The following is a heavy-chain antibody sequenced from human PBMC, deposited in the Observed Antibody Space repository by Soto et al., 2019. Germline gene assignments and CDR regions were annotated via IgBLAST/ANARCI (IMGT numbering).Heavy chain of an antibody. Sequence: GGSLRLSCAASGFSFTTYGLHWVRQAPGKGLEWVAVIWYDGSKTYYADSVKGRFTISRDNSKNTLYLQMNSVRAEDTAVYYCARDRRDLRFLEWSYYFDYWGQGTLVTVSS. CDR3: ARDRRDLRFLEWSYYFDY. V-gene: IGHV3-33*01. D-gene: IGHD3-3*01. CDR2: IWYDGSKT. J-gene: IGHJ4*02. CDR1: GFSFTTYG.